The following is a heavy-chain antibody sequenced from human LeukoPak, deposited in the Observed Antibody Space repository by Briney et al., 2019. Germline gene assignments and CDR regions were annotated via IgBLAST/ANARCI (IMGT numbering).Heavy chain of an antibody. CDR1: GGSLSSYY. D-gene: IGHD3-3*01. Sequence: PSETLSLTCTVSGGSLSSYYWSWLRHPPGKGLEWIGYIYYSGSTNYNPSLKSRVTISVDTSKNQFSLKLSSVTAADTAVYYCAREGYDFWSGHINNWFDPWGQGTLVTVSS. J-gene: IGHJ5*02. CDR3: AREGYDFWSGHINNWFDP. CDR2: IYYSGST. V-gene: IGHV4-59*01.